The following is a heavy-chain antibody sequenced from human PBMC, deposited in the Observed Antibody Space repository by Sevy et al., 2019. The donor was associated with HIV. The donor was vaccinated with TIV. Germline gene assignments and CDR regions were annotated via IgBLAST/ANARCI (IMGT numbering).Heavy chain of an antibody. D-gene: IGHD6-13*01. J-gene: IGHJ6*03. CDR2: FDPEDGET. V-gene: IGHV1-24*01. Sequence: ASMKVSCKVSGYTLTELSMHWVRQAPGKGLEWMGGFDPEDGETIYAQKFQGRVTMTEDTSTDTAYMELSSLRSEDTAVYYCATGGKGDYYYYYMDVWGKGTTVTVSS. CDR1: GYTLTELS. CDR3: ATGGKGDYYYYYMDV.